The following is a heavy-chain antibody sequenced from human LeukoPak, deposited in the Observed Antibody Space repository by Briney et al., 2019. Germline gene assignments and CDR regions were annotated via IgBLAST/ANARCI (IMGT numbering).Heavy chain of an antibody. V-gene: IGHV1-69*04. Sequence: VASEKVSCKASGGTFSSYAISWVRQAPGQGLEWMGRIIPILGIANYAQKFQGRVTITADKSTSTAYMELSSLRSEDTAVYYCARAGFDVAARYDYWGQGTLVTVSS. D-gene: IGHD6-6*01. CDR1: GGTFSSYA. J-gene: IGHJ4*02. CDR2: IIPILGIA. CDR3: ARAGFDVAARYDY.